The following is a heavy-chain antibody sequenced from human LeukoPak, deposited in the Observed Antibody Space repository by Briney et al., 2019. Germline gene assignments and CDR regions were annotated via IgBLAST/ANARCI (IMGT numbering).Heavy chain of an antibody. Sequence: SETLSLTCTVSGGSISSYHWSWIRQPPGKGLEWIGYIYYSGSTNYNPSLKSRVTISVDTSKIQFSLKLSSVTAADTAVYYCARGTEYCSSTSCYMGWFDPWGQGTLVTVSS. J-gene: IGHJ5*02. V-gene: IGHV4-59*01. CDR2: IYYSGST. CDR1: GGSISSYH. CDR3: ARGTEYCSSTSCYMGWFDP. D-gene: IGHD2-2*02.